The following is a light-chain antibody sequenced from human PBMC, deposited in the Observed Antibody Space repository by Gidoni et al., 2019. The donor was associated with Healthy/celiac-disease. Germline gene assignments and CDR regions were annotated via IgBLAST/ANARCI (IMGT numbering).Light chain of an antibody. CDR1: SGYSNYK. Sequence: QPVLTQPPSASASLGASVTPTCTLSSGYSNYKVDWYQQRPGKGPRFVMRVGTGGIVGSKGDGIPDRFSVLGSGLNRYLTIKNIQEEDESDYHCGADHGSGSNFVSWVFGGGTKLTVL. CDR2: VGTGGIVG. J-gene: IGLJ3*02. V-gene: IGLV9-49*01. CDR3: GADHGSGSNFVSWV.